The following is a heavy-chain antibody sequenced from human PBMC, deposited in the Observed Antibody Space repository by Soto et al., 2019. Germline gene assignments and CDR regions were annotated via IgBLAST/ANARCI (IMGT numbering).Heavy chain of an antibody. CDR3: ATSYCSGGSCYTFDFDF. CDR2: IYYSGST. Sequence: PSGSLSLDCTFSGCTISSCGYYWSWIRQHPGKGLEWIGYIYYSGSTYYNPSLKSRVTISVDTSKNQFSLKLSSVTAADTAVYYCATSYCSGGSCYTFDFDFWGQGTLVTVSS. V-gene: IGHV4-31*03. D-gene: IGHD2-15*01. J-gene: IGHJ4*02. CDR1: GCTISSCGYY.